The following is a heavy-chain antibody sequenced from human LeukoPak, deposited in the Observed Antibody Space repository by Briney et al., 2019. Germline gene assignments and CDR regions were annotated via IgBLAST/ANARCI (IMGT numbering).Heavy chain of an antibody. CDR2: IIPIFGTA. CDR1: GGTFSSYA. J-gene: IGHJ6*03. Sequence: ASVKVSCKASGGTFSSYAISWVRQAPGQGLEWMGGIIPIFGTANYAQKFQGRVTITTDESTSTAYMELSSLRSEDTAVYYCARDSTIFGVVASYYYYYMDVWGKGTTVTVSS. D-gene: IGHD3-3*01. CDR3: ARDSTIFGVVASYYYYYMDV. V-gene: IGHV1-69*05.